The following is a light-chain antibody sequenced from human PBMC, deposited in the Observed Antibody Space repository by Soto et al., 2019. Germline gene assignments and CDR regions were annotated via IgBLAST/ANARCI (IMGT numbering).Light chain of an antibody. CDR2: DAS. J-gene: IGKJ1*01. CDR1: QNVSSS. CDR3: QQRSNWPRT. V-gene: IGKV3-11*01. Sequence: EIVLTQSPGTLSLSPGERVTLSCRASQNVSSSLAWYQQKPGQAPRLLIYDASNRATGIPARFSGSGSGTDFTLTISSLEPEDFAVYYCQQRSNWPRTFGQGTKVDNK.